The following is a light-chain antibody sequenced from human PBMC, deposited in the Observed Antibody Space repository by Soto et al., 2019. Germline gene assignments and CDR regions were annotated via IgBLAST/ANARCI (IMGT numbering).Light chain of an antibody. J-gene: IGLJ3*02. CDR2: DVT. V-gene: IGLV2-18*01. CDR3: SLYTSSSTWV. CDR1: SSDVGDYEH. Sequence: QSALTQPPSVSGSPGQSVTISCTVTSSDVGDYEHVSWYQQAPGTAPKLIIFDVTHRPSGVPDRFSGSKSGNTPSLTIFGLQAEDEADYYCSLYTSSSTWVFGGGTKLTVL.